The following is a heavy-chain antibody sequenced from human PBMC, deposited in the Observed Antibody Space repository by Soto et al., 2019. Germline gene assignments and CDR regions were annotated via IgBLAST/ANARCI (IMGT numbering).Heavy chain of an antibody. Sequence: ASVKVSCKASGYTFTGYYIHWVRQAPEQGPEWMGEIGPESGATRYAQKFQGRVTMTRDMSTTTVYMELNNLSPDDTAVYYCGRGRSGQIVVFYWGQGTPVTVSS. CDR3: GRGRSGQIVVFY. CDR2: IGPESGAT. CDR1: GYTFTGYY. J-gene: IGHJ4*02. D-gene: IGHD5-12*01. V-gene: IGHV1-2*02.